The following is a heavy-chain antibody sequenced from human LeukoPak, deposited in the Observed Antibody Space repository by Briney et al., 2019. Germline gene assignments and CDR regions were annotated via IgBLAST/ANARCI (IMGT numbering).Heavy chain of an antibody. D-gene: IGHD3-22*01. Sequence: SETLSLTCTVSGGSTGSAGYYWSWIRQHPGKGLEWIAYINYSRNTYHNPSLKSRVTISVDTSRNQFSLKLNSVTAADTAIYYCASMSGYYSKFDYWGQGTLVTVSS. V-gene: IGHV4-31*03. CDR1: GGSTGSAGYY. J-gene: IGHJ4*02. CDR2: INYSRNT. CDR3: ASMSGYYSKFDY.